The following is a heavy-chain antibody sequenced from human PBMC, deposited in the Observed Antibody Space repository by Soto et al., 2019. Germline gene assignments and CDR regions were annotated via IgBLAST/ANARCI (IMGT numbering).Heavy chain of an antibody. CDR3: ARGGVVVWYFDY. V-gene: IGHV3-21*01. Sequence: EVQLVESGGGLVKPGGSLRLSCAASGFTFSSYSMNWVRQAPGKGLEWVSSISSSSSYIYYADSVKGRFTISRDNAKNSLYLQMKSLRAEDTAVYYCARGGVVVWYFDYWGQGTLVTVSS. J-gene: IGHJ4*02. D-gene: IGHD2-15*01. CDR2: ISSSSSYI. CDR1: GFTFSSYS.